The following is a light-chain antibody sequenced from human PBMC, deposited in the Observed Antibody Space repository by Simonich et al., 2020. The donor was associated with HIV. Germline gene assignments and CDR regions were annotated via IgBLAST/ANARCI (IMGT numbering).Light chain of an antibody. V-gene: IGKV3-15*01. CDR3: QQYSKWSKT. J-gene: IGKJ1*01. Sequence: IVMTQSPASLSVSPGERATLSCRASQSVSSNLAWYQQKAGQAPRLLISGASTRATGIPARFSGSGSGTEFTLTISRMQSEDFAVYYCQQYSKWSKTFGQGTKVEIK. CDR1: QSVSSN. CDR2: GAS.